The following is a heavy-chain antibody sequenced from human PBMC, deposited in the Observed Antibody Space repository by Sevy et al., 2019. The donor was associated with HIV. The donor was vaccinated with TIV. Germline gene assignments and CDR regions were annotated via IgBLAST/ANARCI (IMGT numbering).Heavy chain of an antibody. CDR2: IIPIFATR. V-gene: IGHV1-69*13. J-gene: IGHJ4*02. CDR1: GGSFSKYP. Sequence: ASVKVSCKASGGSFSKYPFSWVRQAPGQGLEWMGGIIPIFATRNYEQKFQGRVTITADGATSTAYMQLSSLRPEDTAVYYCALAAQVTMKVAGGFFEYWGKGTLVTVSS. D-gene: IGHD3-22*01. CDR3: ALAAQVTMKVAGGFFEY.